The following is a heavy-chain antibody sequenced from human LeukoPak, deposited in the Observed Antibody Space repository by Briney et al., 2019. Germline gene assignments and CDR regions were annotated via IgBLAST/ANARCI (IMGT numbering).Heavy chain of an antibody. Sequence: GGSLRLPCVASGFTFSSTTMGWVRQAPGRGLEWVSSITAIDGRSYYADSVRGRFTISRDNSKNTVYLQLNSLRAGDTAIYYCTKDRRGPAAGTWYFDSWGQGTLVTVSS. CDR3: TKDRRGPAAGTWYFDS. D-gene: IGHD6-13*01. CDR2: ITAIDGRS. V-gene: IGHV3-23*01. J-gene: IGHJ4*02. CDR1: GFTFSSTT.